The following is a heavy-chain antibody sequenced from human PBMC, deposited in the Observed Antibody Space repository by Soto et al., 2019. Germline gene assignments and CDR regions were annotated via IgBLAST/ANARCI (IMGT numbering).Heavy chain of an antibody. D-gene: IGHD3-9*01. V-gene: IGHV2-26*01. CDR1: GFSLINAKMG. J-gene: IGHJ3*02. CDR3: ATTSAPYFYGPGHNDSFDI. Sequence: QVTLKESGPVLVKPTETLTLTCTVSGFSLINAKMGVTWIRQPPGLALEWLAHIFAHDGKAYSTSLKSRLIISKDTSKSQVVLTMTNMGPVDTATYYCATTSAPYFYGPGHNDSFDIWGQGMMVTVSP. CDR2: IFAHDGK.